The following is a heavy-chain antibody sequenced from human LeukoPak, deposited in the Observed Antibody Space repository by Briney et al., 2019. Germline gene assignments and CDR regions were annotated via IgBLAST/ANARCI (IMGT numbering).Heavy chain of an antibody. D-gene: IGHD3-22*01. CDR2: IWYDGNNK. CDR3: ASLYDPHSSSWGAYYYYGMDV. V-gene: IGHV3-33*01. Sequence: PGRSLRLSCAASGFTFSSYGMHWVRQAPGKGLEWVAVIWYDGNNKYYADSVKGRFTISRDNSKNTLYLQMNSLRAEDTAVYYCASLYDPHSSSWGAYYYYGMDVWGQGTTVTVSS. J-gene: IGHJ6*02. CDR1: GFTFSSYG.